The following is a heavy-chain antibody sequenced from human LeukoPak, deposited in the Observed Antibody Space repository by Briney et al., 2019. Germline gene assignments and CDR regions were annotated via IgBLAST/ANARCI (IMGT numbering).Heavy chain of an antibody. CDR2: IYYSGST. V-gene: IGHV4-31*03. D-gene: IGHD4-17*01. Sequence: SQTLSLTCTVSGGSTSSGGYYWSWIRQHPGKGLEWIGYIYYSGSTYYNPSLKSRVTISVDTSKNQFSLELSSVTAADTAVYYCARGETTVTTYGAFDVWGQGTMVTVSS. CDR3: ARGETTVTTYGAFDV. J-gene: IGHJ3*01. CDR1: GGSTSSGGYY.